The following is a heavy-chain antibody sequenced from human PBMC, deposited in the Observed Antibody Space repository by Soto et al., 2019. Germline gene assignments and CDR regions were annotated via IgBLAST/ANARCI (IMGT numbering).Heavy chain of an antibody. Sequence: DVQLVESGGGLIQPGESLRLSCAAFGLTISGKKYVAWVRQAPGKGLEWVSALYDVDGSFYADSVTGRFTTSSDSPQTTLYLQMNDLRPDDTAVYYCATWHEREHAFDVWGQGTTVTISS. CDR1: GLTISGKKY. CDR3: ATWHEREHAFDV. J-gene: IGHJ3*01. CDR2: LYDVDGS. D-gene: IGHD1-1*01. V-gene: IGHV3-53*01.